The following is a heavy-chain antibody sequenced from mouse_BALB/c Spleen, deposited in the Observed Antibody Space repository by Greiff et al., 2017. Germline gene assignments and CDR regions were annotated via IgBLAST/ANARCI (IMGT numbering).Heavy chain of an antibody. CDR3: ARARERRPWFAY. Sequence: EVKLMESGPGLVKPSQSLSLTCTVTGYSITSDYAWNWIRQFPGNKLEWMGYISYSGSTSYNPSLKSRISITRDTSKNQFFLQLNSVTTEDTATYYCARARERRPWFAYWGQGTLVTVSA. J-gene: IGHJ3*01. V-gene: IGHV3-2*02. CDR1: GYSITSDYA. CDR2: ISYSGST. D-gene: IGHD1-2*01.